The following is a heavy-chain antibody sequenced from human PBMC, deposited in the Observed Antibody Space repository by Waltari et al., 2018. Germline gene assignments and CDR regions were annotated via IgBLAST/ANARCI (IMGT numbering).Heavy chain of an antibody. CDR3: ARDRGAADYIDY. V-gene: IGHV4-38-2*02. CDR2: IYHSGST. J-gene: IGHJ4*02. Sequence: QVQLQESGPGLVKPSETLSLTCAVSGYPISSGFYWGWFRQPPGKGLEWIVSIYHSGSTYYNPSLKSRVSLSVDTSTNQFSLNLISVTAADTALYYCARDRGAADYIDYWGQGTLVTVSS. D-gene: IGHD3-10*01. CDR1: GYPISSGFY.